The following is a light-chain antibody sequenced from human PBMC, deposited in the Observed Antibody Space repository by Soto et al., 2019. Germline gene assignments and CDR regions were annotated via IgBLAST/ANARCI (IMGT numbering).Light chain of an antibody. Sequence: DIQVTQNPSSVSASVGDRVTITCRASQDIAAYLAWYQHKPGRAPELLIHAASSLQSGVPSRFSGSGSGTDFTLTINSLQPEDFATYYCQQAYSFPITFAQGTRLEIK. CDR1: QDIAAY. V-gene: IGKV1D-12*01. CDR3: QQAYSFPIT. CDR2: AAS. J-gene: IGKJ5*01.